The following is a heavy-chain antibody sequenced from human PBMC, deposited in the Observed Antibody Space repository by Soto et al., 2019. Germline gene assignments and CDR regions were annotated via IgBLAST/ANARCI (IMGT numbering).Heavy chain of an antibody. CDR3: AKDLVFGSGSFDAFDV. V-gene: IGHV3-9*01. J-gene: IGHJ3*01. CDR2: ISWNSGSI. Sequence: WIRQPPGKALEWVSGISWNSGSIGYGDSVKGRFSISRDNSKNSLYLQMNSLRAEDTALYYCAKDLVFGSGSFDAFDVWGQGTMVTVSS. D-gene: IGHD3-10*01.